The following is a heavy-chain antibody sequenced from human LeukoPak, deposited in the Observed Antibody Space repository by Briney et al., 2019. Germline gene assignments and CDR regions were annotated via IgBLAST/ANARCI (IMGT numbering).Heavy chain of an antibody. CDR2: FSYSGST. Sequence: PSETLSLTCTVSGGSISSSSYYWGWIRQPPGKGLEWIGCFSYSGSTDYNPSLKSRVTISVDTSKNQFSLKLSSVTAADTAVYYCARGEVHRYYDILTGYHQFDPWGQGTLVTVSS. CDR3: ARGEVHRYYDILTGYHQFDP. V-gene: IGHV4-61*05. D-gene: IGHD3-9*01. J-gene: IGHJ5*02. CDR1: GGSISSSSYY.